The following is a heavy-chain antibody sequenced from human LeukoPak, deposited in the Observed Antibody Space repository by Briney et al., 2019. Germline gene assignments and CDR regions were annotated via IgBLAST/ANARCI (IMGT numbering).Heavy chain of an antibody. CDR2: ISYNGHYE. Sequence: GGSLRLSCVASGFTFSNFGVHWVRQAPGKGLEWVAVISYNGHYEYYGESVKGRFTISRDNSKNTVSLQMDNLRIEDTAVYYCVRGGSPPTSTWSLDEWGQGALVSVSS. J-gene: IGHJ4*02. CDR3: VRGGSPPTSTWSLDE. V-gene: IGHV3-30*03. CDR1: GFTFSNFG. D-gene: IGHD1-26*01.